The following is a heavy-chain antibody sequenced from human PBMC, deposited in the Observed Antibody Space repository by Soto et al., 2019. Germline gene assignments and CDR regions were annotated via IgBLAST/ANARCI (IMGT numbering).Heavy chain of an antibody. CDR1: GYTITSYG. V-gene: IGHV1-18*01. Sequence: ASVEVSCKDSGYTITSYGIIWVRQAPGQGLEWMGWISAYNGNTNYAQKLQGRVTMTTDTSTSTAYMELRSLRSDDTAVYYCARWKATYGDYDNYWGQGTLVTVS. D-gene: IGHD4-17*01. CDR3: ARWKATYGDYDNY. J-gene: IGHJ4*02. CDR2: ISAYNGNT.